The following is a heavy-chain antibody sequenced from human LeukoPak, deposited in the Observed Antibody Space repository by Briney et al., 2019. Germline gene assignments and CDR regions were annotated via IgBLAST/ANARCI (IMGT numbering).Heavy chain of an antibody. J-gene: IGHJ4*02. Sequence: SETLSLTCTVSGGSLSSYYWSWIRQPPGKGLEWIGYIYYSGSTNYNPSLTSRVTISVDTSKNQFSLKLSSVTAADTAVYYCARLRRDGYNLDYWGQGTLVTVSS. V-gene: IGHV4-59*01. CDR3: ARLRRDGYNLDY. CDR1: GGSLSSYY. CDR2: IYYSGST. D-gene: IGHD5-24*01.